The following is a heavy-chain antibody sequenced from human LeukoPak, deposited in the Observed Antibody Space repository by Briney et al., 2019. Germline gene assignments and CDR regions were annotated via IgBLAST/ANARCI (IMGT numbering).Heavy chain of an antibody. D-gene: IGHD2-2*01. V-gene: IGHV3-66*01. CDR3: ATRERYCSSTSCYEWLDP. CDR1: GFTVSSNY. CDR2: IYSGGST. Sequence: PGGSLRLSCEASGFTVSSNYMSWVRQAPGKGLEWVSVIYSGGSTDYADSVKGRFTIFRDNSKNTLYLQMNSLRAEDTAVYYCATRERYCSSTSCYEWLDPWGQGTLVTVSS. J-gene: IGHJ5*02.